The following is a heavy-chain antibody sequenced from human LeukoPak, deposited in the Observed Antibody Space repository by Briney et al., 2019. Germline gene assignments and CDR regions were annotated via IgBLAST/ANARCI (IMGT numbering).Heavy chain of an antibody. V-gene: IGHV3-7*01. CDR1: GFTFSSHW. J-gene: IGHJ3*02. Sequence: PGGSLRLSCAASGFTFSSHWMTWVRQAPGKGLEWVANINQDGSERYYVDSVKGRFTISRDNAKNSLYLQMNSLRAEDTAVYYCARDSEYSSSFAFDIWGQGTTVTVSS. D-gene: IGHD6-13*01. CDR3: ARDSEYSSSFAFDI. CDR2: INQDGSER.